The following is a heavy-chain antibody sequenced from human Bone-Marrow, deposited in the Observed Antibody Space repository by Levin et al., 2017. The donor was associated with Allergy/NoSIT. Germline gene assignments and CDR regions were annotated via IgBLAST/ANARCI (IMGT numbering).Heavy chain of an antibody. Sequence: GGSLRLSCKGSGYSFTSYWIGWVRQMPGKGLEWMGIIYPGDSDTRYSPSFQGQVTISADKSISTAYLQWSSLKASDTAMYYCARLGSDCTNGVCYGTKRYYYYYGMDVWGQGTTVTVSS. D-gene: IGHD2-8*01. J-gene: IGHJ6*02. CDR3: ARLGSDCTNGVCYGTKRYYYYYGMDV. CDR2: IYPGDSDT. V-gene: IGHV5-51*01. CDR1: GYSFTSYW.